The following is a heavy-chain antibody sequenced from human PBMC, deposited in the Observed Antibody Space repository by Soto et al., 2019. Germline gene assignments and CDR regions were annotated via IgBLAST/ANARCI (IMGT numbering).Heavy chain of an antibody. V-gene: IGHV3-21*01. Sequence: GGSLRLSCAASGFTFSSYSMNWVRQAPGKGLEWVSSISSSSSYIYYADSVKGRFTSSRDNAKNSLYLQMNSLRAEDTAVYYCAREQAPGVFDYWGQGTLVTVSS. CDR3: AREQAPGVFDY. CDR2: ISSSSSYI. CDR1: GFTFSSYS. J-gene: IGHJ4*02.